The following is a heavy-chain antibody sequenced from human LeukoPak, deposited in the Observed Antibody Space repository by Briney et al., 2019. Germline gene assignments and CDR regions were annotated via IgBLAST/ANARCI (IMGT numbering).Heavy chain of an antibody. V-gene: IGHV4-59*01. J-gene: IGHJ5*02. Sequence: SETLSLTCTVSGGSISSYYWSWIRQPPGKGLEWIGHIYNGVNTNYNPSLKSRVTISVDTSKNQFSLRLNSVTAADTAVYYCARSRAFNSGAFDPWGQGSLVTVSS. D-gene: IGHD1-26*01. CDR3: ARSRAFNSGAFDP. CDR1: GGSISSYY. CDR2: IYNGVNT.